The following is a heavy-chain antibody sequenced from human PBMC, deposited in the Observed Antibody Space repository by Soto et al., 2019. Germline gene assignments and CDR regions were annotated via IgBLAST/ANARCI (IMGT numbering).Heavy chain of an antibody. CDR3: SRQARGSGGYPLPTKPDDFDI. V-gene: IGHV5-51*01. D-gene: IGHD6-19*01. CDR2: IYTGDSDT. J-gene: IGHJ3*02. CDR1: RYSFTSYW. Sequence: GETLKTSCTGSRYSFTSYWIGWVRQMPGKGLERIGIIYTGDSDTRNSPSFQGQVTRSADKVISTDYLQWSSLKASDTAMYYFSRQARGSGGYPLPTKPDDFDIWGQGTMVTVSS.